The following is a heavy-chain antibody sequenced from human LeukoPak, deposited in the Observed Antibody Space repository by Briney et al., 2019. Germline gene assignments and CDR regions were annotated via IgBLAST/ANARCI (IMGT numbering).Heavy chain of an antibody. D-gene: IGHD3-22*01. CDR1: GVSISSYY. CDR2: IYYSGST. V-gene: IGHV4-59*01. Sequence: SETLSLTCTVSGVSISSYYWSWIRQPPGKGLEWIGYIYYSGSTNYNPSLKSRVTISVDTSKNQFSLKLSSVTAADTAVYYCASDSSGPSTYFDYWGQGTLVTVPS. J-gene: IGHJ4*02. CDR3: ASDSSGPSTYFDY.